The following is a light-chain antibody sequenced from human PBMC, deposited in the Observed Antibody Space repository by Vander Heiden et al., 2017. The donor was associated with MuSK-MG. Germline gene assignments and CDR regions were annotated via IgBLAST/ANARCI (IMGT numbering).Light chain of an antibody. Sequence: QSSLTLPACAAGPPGQSTTISCTGTSSDVGGYNYVSWYQQHPGKAPKLMIYEVSNRPSGVPDRFSGSKSGNTASLTISGLQAEDEADYYCSSYTGSSTLVVFGGGTTLTVL. J-gene: IGLJ2*01. CDR3: SSYTGSSTLVV. CDR1: SSDVGGYNY. V-gene: IGLV2-14*01. CDR2: EVS.